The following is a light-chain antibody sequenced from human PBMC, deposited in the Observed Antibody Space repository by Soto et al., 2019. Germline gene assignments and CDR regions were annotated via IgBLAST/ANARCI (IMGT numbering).Light chain of an antibody. J-gene: IGKJ1*01. CDR1: QSVSSN. CDR2: DAS. CDR3: QHYNSWPT. Sequence: EIVMTQSPATLSVSPGERATLSCRASQSVSSNLAWYQQKPGQAPRLLIYDASTRATGIPTRFSGSGSGTGFSLTISSLQSEDFAVYYCQHYNSWPTLGQGTKVDI. V-gene: IGKV3-15*01.